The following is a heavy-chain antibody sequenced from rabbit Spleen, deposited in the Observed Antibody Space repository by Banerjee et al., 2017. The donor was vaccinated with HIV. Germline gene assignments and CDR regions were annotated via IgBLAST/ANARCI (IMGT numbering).Heavy chain of an antibody. Sequence: QSFEESGGDLVKPGASLTLTCIASGVSFSGDSYMCYVRQAPGKGLEWIACIDTGSSGFTYFANWAKGRFTISKTSSTTVTLQMTSLTVADTATYFCARAGEGGDGYLNLWGQGTLVTVS. D-gene: IGHD5-1*01. CDR3: ARAGEGGDGYLNL. J-gene: IGHJ4*01. V-gene: IGHV1S40*01. CDR2: IDTGSSGFT. CDR1: GVSFSGDSY.